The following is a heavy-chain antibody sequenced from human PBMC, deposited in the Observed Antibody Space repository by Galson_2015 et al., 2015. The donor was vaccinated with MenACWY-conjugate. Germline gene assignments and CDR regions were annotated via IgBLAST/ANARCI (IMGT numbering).Heavy chain of an antibody. CDR2: IYYTGST. V-gene: IGHV4-61*08. CDR3: ARISLSHCWYFDL. Sequence: SETLSLTCTVSGGSVSSGGYYWNWIRQPPGKGLEWIGYIYYTGSTNYNPSLKSRVTMLVDTSKNQFSLKLNSVTAADTAVYYCARISLSHCWYFDLWGRGTLVTVSS. CDR1: GGSVSSGGYY. J-gene: IGHJ2*01.